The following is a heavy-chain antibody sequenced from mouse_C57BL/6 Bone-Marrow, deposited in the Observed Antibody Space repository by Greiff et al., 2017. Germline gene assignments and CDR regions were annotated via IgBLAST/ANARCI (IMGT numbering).Heavy chain of an antibody. CDR3: ARRGDGYRTFAMDY. V-gene: IGHV1-63*01. CDR1: GYTFTNYW. J-gene: IGHJ4*01. Sequence: VQLQQSGAELVRPGTSVKMSCKASGYTFTNYWIGWAKQRPGHGLEWIGDIYPGGGYTNYNEKFKGKATLTADKSSSTAYMQVSSLTSEDSAIYYCARRGDGYRTFAMDYWGQGTSVTVSS. CDR2: IYPGGGYT. D-gene: IGHD2-3*01.